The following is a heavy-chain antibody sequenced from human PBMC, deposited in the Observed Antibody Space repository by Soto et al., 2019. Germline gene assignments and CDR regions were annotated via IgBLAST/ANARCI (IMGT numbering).Heavy chain of an antibody. J-gene: IGHJ5*01. D-gene: IGHD6-6*01. CDR2: IRSKAYGGTT. CDR3: TGGIAARPDWFDS. CDR1: GFTFGDYA. V-gene: IGHV3-49*03. Sequence: GSLRLSCTASGFTFGDYAMSWFRQAPGKGLEWVGFIRSKAYGGTTEYAASVKDRFTISRDDSKSIAYLQMNSLKTEDTAVYYCTGGIAARPDWFDSWGQGTLVTVSS.